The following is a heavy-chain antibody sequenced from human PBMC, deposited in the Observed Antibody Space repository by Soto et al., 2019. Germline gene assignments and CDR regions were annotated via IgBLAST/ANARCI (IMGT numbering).Heavy chain of an antibody. D-gene: IGHD3-22*01. Sequence: GASVKVSCKASGYTYTSYNMGWVRQAPGQGLEWMGWISAYSGNTNYAQKFQDRVTMTRDTSTSTTYMEVKSPRSDDTAVYYCARVWYDSRGYYPDYWGQGTLVTVSS. CDR2: ISAYSGNT. V-gene: IGHV1-18*04. J-gene: IGHJ4*02. CDR3: ARVWYDSRGYYPDY. CDR1: GYTYTSYN.